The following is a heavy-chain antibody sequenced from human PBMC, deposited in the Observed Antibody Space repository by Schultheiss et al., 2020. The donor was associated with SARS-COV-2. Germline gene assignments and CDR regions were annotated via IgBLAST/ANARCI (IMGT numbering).Heavy chain of an antibody. J-gene: IGHJ4*02. Sequence: SVKVSCKASGATFSNYAISWVRQAPGQGLEWMGGIIPMSGAPNYSQKFQGRVTITADESKNTAYMELRSLRSDDTAVYYCATATGIAVAGTDYWGQGTLVTVSS. CDR3: ATATGIAVAGTDY. V-gene: IGHV1-69*13. D-gene: IGHD6-19*01. CDR1: GATFSNYA. CDR2: IIPMSGAP.